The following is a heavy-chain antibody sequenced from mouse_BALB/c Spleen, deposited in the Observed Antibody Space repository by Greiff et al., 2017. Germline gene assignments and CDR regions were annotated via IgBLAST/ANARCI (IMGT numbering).Heavy chain of an antibody. D-gene: IGHD2-2*01. CDR2: ISNGVGST. J-gene: IGHJ4*01. CDR1: GFTFSSYT. CDR3: ARRGGYGYYAMDY. V-gene: IGHV5-12-2*01. Sequence: EVKVEESGGGLVQPGGSLKLSCAASGFTFSSYTMSWVRQTPEKRLEWVAYISNGVGSTYYPDTVKGRFTISRDNAKNTLYLQMSSLKSEDTAMYYCARRGGYGYYAMDYWGQGTSVTVSS.